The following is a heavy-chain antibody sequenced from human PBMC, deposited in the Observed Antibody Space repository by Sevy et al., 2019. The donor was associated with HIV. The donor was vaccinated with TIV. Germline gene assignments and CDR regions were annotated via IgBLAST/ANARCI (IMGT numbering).Heavy chain of an antibody. D-gene: IGHD2-8*01. V-gene: IGHV3-30-3*01. CDR1: GFTFSSYA. CDR2: ISYDGSNK. Sequence: GGSLRLSCAASGFTFSSYAMHWVRQAPGKGLEWVAVISYDGSNKYYADSVKGRFTISRDNSKNPLYLQMNSLRAEDTAVYYCATANGVCPGDYWGQGTLVTVSS. J-gene: IGHJ4*02. CDR3: ATANGVCPGDY.